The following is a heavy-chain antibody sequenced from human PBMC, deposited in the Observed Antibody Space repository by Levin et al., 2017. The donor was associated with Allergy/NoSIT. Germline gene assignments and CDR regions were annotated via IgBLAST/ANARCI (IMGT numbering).Heavy chain of an antibody. CDR2: ISGSGGST. CDR1: GFIFSSYA. J-gene: IGHJ4*02. V-gene: IGHV3-23*01. Sequence: GESLKISCAASGFIFSSYAMSWVRQAPGKGLEWVSAISGSGGSTYYADSVKGRFTISRDNSKNTLYLQMNSLRAEDTAVYYCAKAITRRSLDYWGQGTLVTVSS. CDR3: AKAITRRSLDY.